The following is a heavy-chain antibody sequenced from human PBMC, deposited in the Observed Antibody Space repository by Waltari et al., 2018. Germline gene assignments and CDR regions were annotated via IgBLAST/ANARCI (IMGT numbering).Heavy chain of an antibody. CDR2: INHSGST. J-gene: IGHJ1*01. Sequence: QVQLQQWGAGLLKPSETLSLTCAVYGGSFSGYYWSWIRQPPGKGLEWIGEINHSGSTNCNPSLKSRVTISVDTSKNHCSLKLSSVTAADAAVYYCARGNYPTGYFQHCGQGTLVTVSS. CDR1: GGSFSGYY. V-gene: IGHV4-34*01. D-gene: IGHD1-7*01. CDR3: ARGNYPTGYFQH.